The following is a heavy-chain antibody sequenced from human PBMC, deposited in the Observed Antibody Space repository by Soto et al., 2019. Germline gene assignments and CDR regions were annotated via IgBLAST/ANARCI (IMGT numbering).Heavy chain of an antibody. CDR1: GFSLSTTGVG. Sequence: QITLKESGPTLVKPTQTLTLTCTFSGFSLSTTGVGVGWIRQPPGKALEWLALIYWNDDKRYSPSLKSKLTITKDTSKNQVVLTMTDIDPVDTATYFCAHRRRNGYNRVNWFDPWGQGTLVTVSS. D-gene: IGHD5-12*01. V-gene: IGHV2-5*01. J-gene: IGHJ5*02. CDR3: AHRRRNGYNRVNWFDP. CDR2: IYWNDDK.